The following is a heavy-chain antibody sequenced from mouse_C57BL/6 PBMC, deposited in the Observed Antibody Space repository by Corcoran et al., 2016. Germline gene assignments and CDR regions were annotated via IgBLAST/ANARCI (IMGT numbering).Heavy chain of an antibody. V-gene: IGHV8-12*01. J-gene: IGHJ4*01. D-gene: IGHD1-1*01. CDR1: GFSLSTSGMG. CDR2: IYWDDAK. CDR3: ARSDYGSSSYAMDY. Sequence: QVTLKESGPGLLQSSQTLSLTCSFSGFSLSTSGMGVSWIRQPSGKGMEWLAHIYWDDAKRYNPSLKSRLTISKDTSRNQVFLKITSVDTADTATYYCARSDYGSSSYAMDYWGQGTSVTVSS.